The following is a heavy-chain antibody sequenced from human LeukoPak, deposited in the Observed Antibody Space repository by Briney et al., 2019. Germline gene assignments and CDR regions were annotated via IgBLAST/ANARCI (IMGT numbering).Heavy chain of an antibody. V-gene: IGHV4-30-4*01. D-gene: IGHD2-2*01. Sequence: PSQTLSLTCTVSGGSVSGGDYSWSWIRQPPGKGLEWIGHIYYSGSTYYNPSLKSRVTISVDTSKNQFSLKLSSVTAADTAVYYCARVCSNTSCLLDYWGQGTLVTVSS. J-gene: IGHJ4*02. CDR2: IYYSGST. CDR1: GGSVSGGDYS. CDR3: ARVCSNTSCLLDY.